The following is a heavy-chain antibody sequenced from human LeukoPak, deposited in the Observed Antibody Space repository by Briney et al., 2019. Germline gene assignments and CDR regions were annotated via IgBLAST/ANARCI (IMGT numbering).Heavy chain of an antibody. D-gene: IGHD1-26*01. V-gene: IGHV3-15*01. CDR3: ATDPGEWEPI. CDR2: IKSKTDGETS. CDR1: GLTFNNAW. Sequence: GGSLRLSCATSGLTFNNAWMSWFRQAPGKGLEWVGRIKSKTDGETSDYAAPVQGRFTISRDDSKNTLYLQMNSLKIEDTAVYYCATDPGEWEPIWGQGTMVIVSS. J-gene: IGHJ3*02.